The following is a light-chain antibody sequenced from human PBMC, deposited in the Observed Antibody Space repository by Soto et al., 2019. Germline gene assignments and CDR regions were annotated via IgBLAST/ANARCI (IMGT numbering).Light chain of an antibody. CDR1: SNDLGSYNY. CDR3: SSYASSTTLVL. Sequence: QSVLTQPASVSGSPGQSITISCTGSSNDLGSYNYVSWYQQHPGKAPKLMIYEVTRLPSGVSNRFSGSKSGNTASLPISGLLAEDEADYYCSSYASSTTLVLFGGGTQLTVL. CDR2: EVT. V-gene: IGLV2-14*01. J-gene: IGLJ2*01.